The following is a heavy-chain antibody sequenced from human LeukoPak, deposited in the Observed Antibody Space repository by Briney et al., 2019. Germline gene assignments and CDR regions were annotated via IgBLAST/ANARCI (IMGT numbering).Heavy chain of an antibody. CDR1: GLIFSNYW. J-gene: IGHJ4*02. CDR3: EAYGSV. V-gene: IGHV3-7*03. CDR2: IKEDGSET. D-gene: IGHD3-10*01. Sequence: GGSLGLSCAASGLIFSNYWMTWVRQAPGKGLEWVANIKEDGSETYYVDSVKGRFTISRDNDKNTLYLQMNSLRAEDTAVYYCEAYGSVWGRGTLVTVSS.